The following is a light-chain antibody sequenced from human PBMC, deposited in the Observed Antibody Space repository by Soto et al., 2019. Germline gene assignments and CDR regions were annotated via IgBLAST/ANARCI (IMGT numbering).Light chain of an antibody. Sequence: EIVMTQSPVTLSVSPGERATLSCRASQSVSSNLAWYQQKAGQAPRLLIYGASTRATGIPARFSGSGSGTEFTLTISSLQSEDFAVYYCQQYNSWPLTFGQGTKVDIK. V-gene: IGKV3-15*01. CDR1: QSVSSN. J-gene: IGKJ1*01. CDR3: QQYNSWPLT. CDR2: GAS.